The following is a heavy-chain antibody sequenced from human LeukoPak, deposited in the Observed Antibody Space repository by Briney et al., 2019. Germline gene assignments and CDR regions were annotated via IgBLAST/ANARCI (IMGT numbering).Heavy chain of an antibody. CDR1: GFTFSSYA. V-gene: IGHV3-23*01. Sequence: GGSLRLSCAASGFTFSSYAMSWVRQAPGKGLEWVSAISGSGGSPYYADSVKGRFTISRDNSKNTLYLQMNSLRAEDTAVYYCAKDHLITYGDYGGPILDFDYWGQGTLVTVSS. CDR3: AKDHLITYGDYGGPILDFDY. CDR2: ISGSGGSP. J-gene: IGHJ4*02. D-gene: IGHD4-17*01.